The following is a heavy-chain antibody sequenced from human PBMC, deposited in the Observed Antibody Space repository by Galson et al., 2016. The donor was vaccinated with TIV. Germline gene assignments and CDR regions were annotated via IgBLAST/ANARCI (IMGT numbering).Heavy chain of an antibody. CDR2: ISYDGSNK. J-gene: IGHJ4*02. CDR3: VKVIGSGSYFRGFYLDF. Sequence: SLRLSCAASGFTFSNYGMHWARQAPGKGLEWVAVISYDGSNKYYADSVKGRFTISRDNSKDTLFLKMNSLRPEDTAVYYCVKVIGSGSYFRGFYLDFWGQGTLVTVSS. V-gene: IGHV3-30*18. D-gene: IGHD3-10*01. CDR1: GFTFSNYG.